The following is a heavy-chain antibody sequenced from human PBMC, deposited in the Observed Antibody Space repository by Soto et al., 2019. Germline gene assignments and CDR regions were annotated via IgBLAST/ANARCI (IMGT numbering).Heavy chain of an antibody. CDR3: ARSIYYDFWSGYHVDYYYYYMDV. V-gene: IGHV2-26*01. D-gene: IGHD3-3*01. CDR2: IFSNDER. Sequence: QVTLKESGPVLVKPTETLTLTCTVSGFSLSNARMGVSWIRQPPGKALEWLAHIFSNDERSYSTSLKSRLTITKDTSKSQVVLTMTNMDPVDTATYYCARSIYYDFWSGYHVDYYYYYMDVWGKGTTVTVSS. CDR1: GFSLSNARMG. J-gene: IGHJ6*03.